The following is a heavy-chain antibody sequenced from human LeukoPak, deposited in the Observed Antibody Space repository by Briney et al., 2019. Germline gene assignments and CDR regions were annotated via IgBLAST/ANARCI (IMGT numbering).Heavy chain of an antibody. CDR1: DGSISSYY. CDR3: ARGGDYYYSRGSPGILDY. D-gene: IGHD3-22*01. V-gene: IGHV4-59*01. Sequence: TSSETLSLTCTISDGSISSYYWSWIRQPPGKGLEWIGYIYQSGSTNYNPSLKSRVTVSVDTSKNQFSLNLSSVTAADTAVYYCARGGDYYYSRGSPGILDYWGQGTLVTVSS. CDR2: IYQSGST. J-gene: IGHJ4*02.